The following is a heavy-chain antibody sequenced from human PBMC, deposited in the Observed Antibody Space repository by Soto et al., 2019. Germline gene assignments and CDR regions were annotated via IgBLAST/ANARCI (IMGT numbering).Heavy chain of an antibody. J-gene: IGHJ6*01. Sequence: QVQLVQSGGEVKKPGASVKVSCKASGYTFTSYGISWVRQAPGKGLGWMGWISGCNGKNSCAQKVQERVNMTTGTSTSTVYKYLSSARSFGSDVSYGARGGDVHYYYYRLDVWGQGTTVTVS. CDR2: ISGCNGKN. CDR3: ARGGDVHYYYYRLDV. V-gene: IGHV1-18*01. D-gene: IGHD4-17*01. CDR1: GYTFTSYG.